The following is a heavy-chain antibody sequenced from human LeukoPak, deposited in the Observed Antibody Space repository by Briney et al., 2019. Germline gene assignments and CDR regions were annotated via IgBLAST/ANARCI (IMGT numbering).Heavy chain of an antibody. CDR1: GGTFSGHT. V-gene: IGHV1-69*02. CDR2: IIPIINIA. Sequence: SVKVSCKASGGTFSGHTFSWVRQAPGQGLEWMGRIIPIINIANYAQKFQRRVTTTADKSTSTAYMDLSSLTSEDTAVYYCAGGGQLSTGAYFDYWGQGTLVTIAS. J-gene: IGHJ4*02. D-gene: IGHD6-6*01. CDR3: AGGGQLSTGAYFDY.